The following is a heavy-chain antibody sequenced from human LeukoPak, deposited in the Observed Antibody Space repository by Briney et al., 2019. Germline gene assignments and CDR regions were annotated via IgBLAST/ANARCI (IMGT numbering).Heavy chain of an antibody. CDR1: GFTFSSYN. Sequence: PGGSLRLSCAASGFTFSSYNMHWVRQAPGKGLEWVSYISSSSSTIYYADSVKGRFTISRDTAKNSLYLQMNSPRDADTAVYYCARGGKDIPSGGIPFDFWGQGTLVTVSS. CDR2: ISSSSSTI. V-gene: IGHV3-48*02. J-gene: IGHJ4*02. D-gene: IGHD2-15*01. CDR3: ARGGKDIPSGGIPFDF.